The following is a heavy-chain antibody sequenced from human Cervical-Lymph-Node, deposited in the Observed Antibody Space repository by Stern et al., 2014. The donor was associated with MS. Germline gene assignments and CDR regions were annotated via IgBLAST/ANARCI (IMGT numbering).Heavy chain of an antibody. V-gene: IGHV1-2*02. D-gene: IGHD3-3*01. J-gene: IGHJ6*02. CDR1: GYIFTGYY. CDR2: INPNTGGP. CDR3: ARDQRGITIFGVVTDYYYLGMDV. Sequence: QVQLVQSWAEVKKPGASVKVSCKTSGYIFTGYYIHWVRQAPGQGLEWMAWINPNTGGPKYAQKFQGRVTMSRDTSISTAYVELSSLTSDDTAVYYCARDQRGITIFGVVTDYYYLGMDVWGQGTTVTVSS.